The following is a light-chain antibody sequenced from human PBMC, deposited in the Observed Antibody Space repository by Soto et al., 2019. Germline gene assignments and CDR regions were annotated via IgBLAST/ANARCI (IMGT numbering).Light chain of an antibody. CDR1: QSISSY. CDR3: QQSYSTPLT. J-gene: IGKJ4*01. Sequence: DIQMTQSPSSLSASVGDRVTISCRASQSISSYLNWYQQKPGKAPKLLIYAASSLPSGVPSSFSGGGSGTDVTRVISRRQPVVVASDCCQQSYSTPLTFGGGTKVEIK. CDR2: AAS. V-gene: IGKV1-39*01.